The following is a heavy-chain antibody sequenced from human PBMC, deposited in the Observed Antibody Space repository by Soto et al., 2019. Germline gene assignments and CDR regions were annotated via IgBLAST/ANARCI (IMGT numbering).Heavy chain of an antibody. V-gene: IGHV3-23*01. CDR3: AKLDVVATVEGGFDF. D-gene: IGHD5-12*01. CDR2: ISSSDSNT. CDR1: GFTFSSYA. J-gene: IGHJ4*02. Sequence: PGGSLRLSXAASGFTFSSYAMSWVRQAPGKGLEWVSTISSSDSNTYYADSVKGRFTISRDNSKNTLYLQVNSLRAEDTAVYYCAKLDVVATVEGGFDFWGQGTLVTSPQ.